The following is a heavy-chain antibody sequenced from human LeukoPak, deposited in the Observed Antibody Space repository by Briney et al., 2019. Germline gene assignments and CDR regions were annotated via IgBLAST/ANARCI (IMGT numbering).Heavy chain of an antibody. Sequence: SETLSLTCTVSGGSISSGDYYWSWIRQLPGKGLEWIGYIYYSGSTYYNPSLKSRVTISVDTSKNQFSLKLSSVTAPDTAVYYCARETYDFWSGLNWFDPWGQGTLVTVSS. J-gene: IGHJ5*02. CDR3: ARETYDFWSGLNWFDP. CDR1: GGSISSGDYY. V-gene: IGHV4-30-4*01. D-gene: IGHD3-3*01. CDR2: IYYSGST.